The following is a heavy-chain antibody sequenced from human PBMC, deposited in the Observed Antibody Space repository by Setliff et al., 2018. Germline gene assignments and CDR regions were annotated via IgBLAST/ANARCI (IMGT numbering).Heavy chain of an antibody. J-gene: IGHJ6*03. Sequence: SETLSLTCAVSGYSITSSYHWNWLRQPAGKGLEWIGRLSDSGRTTYNPSLKSRVTISVDTSKNQFSLKLSSVTAADTAVYYCARVYSSSSRMGYYYYYYMDVWGKGTTVTVSS. D-gene: IGHD6-6*01. CDR3: ARVYSSSSRMGYYYYYYMDV. CDR2: LSDSGRT. CDR1: GYSITSSYH. V-gene: IGHV4-4*07.